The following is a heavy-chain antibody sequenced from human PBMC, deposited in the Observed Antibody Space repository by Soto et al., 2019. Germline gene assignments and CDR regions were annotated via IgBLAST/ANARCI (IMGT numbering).Heavy chain of an antibody. J-gene: IGHJ6*03. Sequence: EVQLVESGGGLIQPGESLRLSCVASGFTFSTYWMSWVRLAPGTGLEWVATIKQDGNDKYYVDSVKGRFAISRDNAENSLYLQMSGLRPDDTAVYYCVRGCGRPSCLYYLDVWGKGTTVTVSS. CDR2: IKQDGNDK. CDR1: GFTFSTYW. CDR3: VRGCGRPSCLYYLDV. V-gene: IGHV3-7*01. D-gene: IGHD2-2*01.